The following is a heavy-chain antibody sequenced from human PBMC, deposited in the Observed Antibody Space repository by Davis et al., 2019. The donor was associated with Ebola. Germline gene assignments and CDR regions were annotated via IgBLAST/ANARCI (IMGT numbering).Heavy chain of an antibody. CDR3: ARDLDG. J-gene: IGHJ4*02. CDR2: ISGSGGDP. V-gene: IGHV3-23*01. CDR1: GFTFSTYA. Sequence: PGGSLRLSCAGSGFTFSTYAMTWVRQAPGKGLEWVSRISGSGGDPHYADSVKGRFTISRDNSKNTLYLQMNSLRAEDTAVYYCARDLDGWGQGTLVTVSS.